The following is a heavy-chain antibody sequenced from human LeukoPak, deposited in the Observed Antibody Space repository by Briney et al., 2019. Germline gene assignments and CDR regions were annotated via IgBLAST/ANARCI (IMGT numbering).Heavy chain of an antibody. V-gene: IGHV3-23*01. Sequence: GGSLRLSCAASRFTFSSYAMSWVRQAPGKGLEWVSAISGSGGSTYYADSVKGRFTISRDNSKNTLYLRMNSLRAEDTAVYYCAKVSIFGVVLYFDYWGQGTLVTVSS. CDR3: AKVSIFGVVLYFDY. J-gene: IGHJ4*02. CDR1: RFTFSSYA. CDR2: ISGSGGST. D-gene: IGHD3-3*01.